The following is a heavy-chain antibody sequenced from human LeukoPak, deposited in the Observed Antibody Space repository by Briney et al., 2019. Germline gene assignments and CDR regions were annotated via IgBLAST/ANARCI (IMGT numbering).Heavy chain of an antibody. V-gene: IGHV3-30*02. D-gene: IGHD6-13*01. Sequence: GGSLRLSCAASGFTFSPSGMQWVRQAPGKGPEWAACITSDGSGQYYADSVKGRFTISRDNSKDTLFLQMNSLRVEDTAVYYCAKGLGKAGASNTWYFDLWGRGTLVTVSS. CDR2: ITSDGSGQ. CDR1: GFTFSPSG. CDR3: AKGLGKAGASNTWYFDL. J-gene: IGHJ2*01.